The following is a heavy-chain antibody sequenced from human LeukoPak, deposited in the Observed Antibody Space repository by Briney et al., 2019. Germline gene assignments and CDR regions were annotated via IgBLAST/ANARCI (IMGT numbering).Heavy chain of an antibody. J-gene: IGHJ4*02. CDR2: INPNSGGT. CDR3: ARDRDGVRGGYGAQGGY. Sequence: ASVKVSCKASGYTFTGNYIHWVRQAPGQGLEWMGWINPNSGGTNYAQKFLGRVTMTRDTSISTAYMELSRLTSDDTAVYYCARDRDGVRGGYGAQGGYWGQGTLVTVSS. CDR1: GYTFTGNY. V-gene: IGHV1-2*02. D-gene: IGHD4-17*01.